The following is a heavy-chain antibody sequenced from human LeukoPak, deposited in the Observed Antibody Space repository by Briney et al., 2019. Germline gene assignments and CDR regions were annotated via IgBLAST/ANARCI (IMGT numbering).Heavy chain of an antibody. D-gene: IGHD3-16*01. CDR1: GFTFSSYS. CDR2: ISSSSSYI. V-gene: IGHV3-21*04. J-gene: IGHJ4*02. Sequence: PGGSLRLSCAASGFTFSSYSMNWVRQAPGKGLEGVSSISSSSSYIYYADSVKGRFTISRDNAKNSLYLQMNSLRAEDTAVYYCARVSQAGLGVDYWGQGTLVTVSS. CDR3: ARVSQAGLGVDY.